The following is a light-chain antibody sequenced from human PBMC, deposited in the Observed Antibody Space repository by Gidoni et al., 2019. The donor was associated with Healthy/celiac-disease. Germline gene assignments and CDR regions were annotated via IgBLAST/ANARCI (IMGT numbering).Light chain of an antibody. V-gene: IGKV3-20*01. CDR3: QQYGSSPRT. CDR2: GAS. CDR1: QSVSSSY. Sequence: EIVLTQSPGTLSLSPGERATLSCRASQSVSSSYLAWYQQKPGQAPRLLIYGASSRATGIPHRFSGSGSGTDFTLPISRLEPADFAVYYCQQYGSSPRTFGQGTKVEIK. J-gene: IGKJ1*01.